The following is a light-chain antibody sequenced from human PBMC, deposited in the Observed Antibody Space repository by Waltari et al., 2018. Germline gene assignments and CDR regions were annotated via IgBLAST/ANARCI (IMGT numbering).Light chain of an antibody. Sequence: DIVMTQSPDSLAVPLGEKATINCKSNQSLLYNSNNKNYLAWYQQKPGQPLKLFFYWASSRESGVPDRFSGSGSGTDFTHTIGSLQAEDVAVYYCQQYYTAPYTFGQGTKLEIK. J-gene: IGKJ2*01. CDR3: QQYYTAPYT. V-gene: IGKV4-1*01. CDR1: QSLLYNSNNKNY. CDR2: WAS.